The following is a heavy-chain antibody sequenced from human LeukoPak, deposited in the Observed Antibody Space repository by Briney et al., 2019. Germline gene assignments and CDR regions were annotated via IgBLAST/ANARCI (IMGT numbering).Heavy chain of an antibody. CDR1: GFTFSNAW. CDR3: AKEFNRGLPDY. D-gene: IGHD2-21*01. J-gene: IGHJ4*02. V-gene: IGHV3-30*18. CDR2: ISYDGSNE. Sequence: GGSLRLSCATSGFTFSNAWMNWVRQAPGKGLEWVAVISYDGSNEYYADSVKGRFTISRDNSKNTLYLQMSSLRAEDTAVYYCAKEFNRGLPDYWGQGTLVTVPS.